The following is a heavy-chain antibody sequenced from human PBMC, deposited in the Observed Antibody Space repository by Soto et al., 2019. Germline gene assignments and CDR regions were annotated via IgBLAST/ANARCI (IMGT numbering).Heavy chain of an antibody. CDR1: GFTFSSYA. CDR2: ISGSGYAP. V-gene: IGHV3-23*01. D-gene: IGHD2-8*01. Sequence: EVQLLESGGGLVQPGGSLRLSWAASGFTFSSYAMSWVRQAPGMGLEWVSVISGSGYAPYYADSVKGRFTVSRDNSNNTVYLQMNSLRAEDTAVYYCAKEEAVLVNYYYYYGMDVWGQGTTVTVSS. J-gene: IGHJ6*02. CDR3: AKEEAVLVNYYYYYGMDV.